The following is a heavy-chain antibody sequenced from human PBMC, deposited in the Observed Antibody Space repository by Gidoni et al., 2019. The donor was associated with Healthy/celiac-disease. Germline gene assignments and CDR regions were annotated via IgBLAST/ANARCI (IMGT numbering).Heavy chain of an antibody. D-gene: IGHD3-10*01. J-gene: IGHJ4*02. CDR3: ARDEEVRGDYFDY. Sequence: QVQLVESGGGVVLPGRSLRLSCAASGSTFSSYAMHWVRQAPGKGLEWVAVISYDGSNKYYADSVKGRFTIPRDNSKNTLYLQMNSLRAEDTAVYYCARDEEVRGDYFDYWGQGTLVTVSS. V-gene: IGHV3-30-3*01. CDR1: GSTFSSYA. CDR2: ISYDGSNK.